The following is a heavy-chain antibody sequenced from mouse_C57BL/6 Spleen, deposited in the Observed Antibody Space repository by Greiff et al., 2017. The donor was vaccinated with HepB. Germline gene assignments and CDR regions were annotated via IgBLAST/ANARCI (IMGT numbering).Heavy chain of an antibody. Sequence: EVQLQQSGAELVRPGASVKLSCTASGFNVKDYYMHWVKQRPEQGLEWIGRIDPDDGDTEYAPKFQGKATMTADTSSNTAYLQLSSLTSEDTAVYYCTTWRVGYYYGSSPFAYWGQGTLVTVSA. CDR2: IDPDDGDT. V-gene: IGHV14-1*01. CDR3: TTWRVGYYYGSSPFAY. CDR1: GFNVKDYY. J-gene: IGHJ3*01. D-gene: IGHD1-1*01.